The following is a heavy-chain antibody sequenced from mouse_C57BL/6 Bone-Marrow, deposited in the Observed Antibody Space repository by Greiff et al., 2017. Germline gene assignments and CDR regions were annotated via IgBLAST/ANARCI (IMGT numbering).Heavy chain of an antibody. CDR3: TGRNWDEWYFDV. CDR1: GFTFSNYW. CDR2: IRLKSDNYAT. V-gene: IGHV6-3*01. Sequence: EVKLLESGGGLVQPGGSMKLSCVASGFTFSNYWMNWVRQSPEKGLEWVAQIRLKSDNYATHYAESVKGRLTISRNDSKSSVYLQMNNLRAEYTGIYCCTGRNWDEWYFDVWGTEATVTAAS. J-gene: IGHJ1*03. D-gene: IGHD4-1*01.